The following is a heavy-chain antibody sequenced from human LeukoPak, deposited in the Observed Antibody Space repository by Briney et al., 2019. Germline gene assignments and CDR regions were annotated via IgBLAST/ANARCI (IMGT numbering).Heavy chain of an antibody. D-gene: IGHD6-19*01. CDR1: GGSFSGYY. J-gene: IGHJ6*03. V-gene: IGHV4-34*01. CDR3: ARDRGWAVAGTRSPPSKYYYYYYMDV. CDR2: INHSGST. Sequence: SETLSLTCAVYGGSFSGYYWSWIRQPPGKGLEWIGEINHSGSTNYNPSLKSRVTISVDTSKNQFSLKLSSVTAADTAVYYCARDRGWAVAGTRSPPSKYYYYYYMDVWGKGTTVTVSS.